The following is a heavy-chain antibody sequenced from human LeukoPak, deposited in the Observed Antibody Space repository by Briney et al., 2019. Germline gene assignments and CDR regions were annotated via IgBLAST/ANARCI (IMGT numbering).Heavy chain of an antibody. D-gene: IGHD3-10*01. CDR3: ARGYYYGSELDY. V-gene: IGHV4-34*01. CDR1: GGSFSGHY. CDR2: INHSGST. Sequence: PSETLSLTCAVYGGSFSGHYWSWIRQSPGKGLEWIGEINHSGSTNYNPSLKSRVTISVDTSKNQFSLKLSSVTAADTAVYYCARGYYYGSELDYWGQGTLVTVSS. J-gene: IGHJ4*02.